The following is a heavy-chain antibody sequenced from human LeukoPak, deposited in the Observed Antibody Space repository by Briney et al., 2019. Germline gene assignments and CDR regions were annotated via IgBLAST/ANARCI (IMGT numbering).Heavy chain of an antibody. V-gene: IGHV1-8*03. CDR2: MNPNSGNT. D-gene: IGHD3-3*01. J-gene: IGHJ6*03. CDR3: ARVEGHYDFWSGYNYYYMDV. Sequence: ASVKVSCKASGYTFTSYDINWVRQATGQGLEWMGWMNPNSGNTGYAQKSQGRVTITRNTSISTAYMELSSLRSEDTAVYYCARVEGHYDFWSGYNYYYMDVWGKGTTVTVSS. CDR1: GYTFTSYD.